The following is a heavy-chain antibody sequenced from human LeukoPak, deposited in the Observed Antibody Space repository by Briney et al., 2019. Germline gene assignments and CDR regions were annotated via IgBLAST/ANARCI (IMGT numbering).Heavy chain of an antibody. Sequence: SETLSLTCAVYGGSFSGYYWSWIRQPPGKGLEWIGEINHSGSTNYNPSLKSRVTISVDTSKNQFSLKLSSVTAADTAVYYCASEKAAAGTIFDYWGRGTLVTVSS. V-gene: IGHV4-34*01. D-gene: IGHD6-13*01. CDR1: GGSFSGYY. CDR3: ASEKAAAGTIFDY. CDR2: INHSGST. J-gene: IGHJ4*02.